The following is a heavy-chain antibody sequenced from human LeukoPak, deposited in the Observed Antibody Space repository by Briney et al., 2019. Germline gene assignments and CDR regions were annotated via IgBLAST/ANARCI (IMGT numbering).Heavy chain of an antibody. D-gene: IGHD3-3*01. Sequence: GGSLRLSCAASGFTFSSYEMNWVRQAPGKELEWVSYISSSGSTIYYADSVKGRFTISRDNAKNSLYLQMNSLRAEDTAVYYCARDDRFLEWLFNYYGMDVWGQGTTVTVSS. CDR3: ARDDRFLEWLFNYYGMDV. V-gene: IGHV3-48*03. CDR2: ISSSGSTI. J-gene: IGHJ6*02. CDR1: GFTFSSYE.